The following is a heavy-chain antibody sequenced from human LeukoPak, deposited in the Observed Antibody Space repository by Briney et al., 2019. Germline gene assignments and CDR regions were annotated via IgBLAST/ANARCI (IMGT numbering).Heavy chain of an antibody. CDR1: GFTFSSYS. D-gene: IGHD3-22*01. CDR3: ARGSLSSGYSNNWFDP. Sequence: PGGSLRLSCAASGFTFSSYSMNWVRQAPGKGLEWVSSISSSSSYIYYADSVKGRFTISRDNAKNSLYLQMNSLRAEDTAVYYCARGSLSSGYSNNWFDPWGQGTLVTVSS. CDR2: ISSSSSYI. J-gene: IGHJ5*02. V-gene: IGHV3-21*01.